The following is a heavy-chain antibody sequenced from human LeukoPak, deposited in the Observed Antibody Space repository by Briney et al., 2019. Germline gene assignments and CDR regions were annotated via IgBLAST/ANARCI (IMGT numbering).Heavy chain of an antibody. D-gene: IGHD6-6*01. CDR2: IKEDGSEK. V-gene: IGHV3-7*01. J-gene: IGHJ4*02. Sequence: GGSLRLSCAASGFTLSNYWMSWVRQAPGKGLEWVANIKEDGSEKYYVDSVKGRFTISRDNAKNSLYLQMNSLRAEDTAVYYCARIVRSSSHFDCWGQGTLVTVSS. CDR3: ARIVRSSSHFDC. CDR1: GFTLSNYW.